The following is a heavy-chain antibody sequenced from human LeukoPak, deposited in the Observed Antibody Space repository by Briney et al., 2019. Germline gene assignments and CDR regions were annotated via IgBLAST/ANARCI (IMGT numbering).Heavy chain of an antibody. CDR1: GGTFSSYA. CDR2: IIPIFGTA. D-gene: IGHD6-13*01. V-gene: IGHV1-69*13. Sequence: SVNVSCKASGGTFSSYAISWVRQAPGQGLEWMGGIIPIFGTANYAQKFQGRVTITADESTSTAYMELSSLRSEDTAVYYCAREEGSSSSNWFDPWGQGTLVTVSS. CDR3: AREEGSSSSNWFDP. J-gene: IGHJ5*02.